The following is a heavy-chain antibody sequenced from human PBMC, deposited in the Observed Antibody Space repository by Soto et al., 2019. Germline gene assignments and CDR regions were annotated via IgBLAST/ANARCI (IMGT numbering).Heavy chain of an antibody. Sequence: GGSLRLSCAASGFTFSSYGMHWVRQAPGKGLEWVAVIWYDGSNKYCADSVKGRFTISRDNSKNTLYLQMNSLRAEDTAVYYCARDLTVGAAAGPFFDYWGQGTLVTVSS. CDR1: GFTFSSYG. J-gene: IGHJ4*02. V-gene: IGHV3-33*01. CDR2: IWYDGSNK. CDR3: ARDLTVGAAAGPFFDY. D-gene: IGHD6-13*01.